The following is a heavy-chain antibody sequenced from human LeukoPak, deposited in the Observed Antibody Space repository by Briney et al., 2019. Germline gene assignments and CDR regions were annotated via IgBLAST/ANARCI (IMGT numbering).Heavy chain of an antibody. D-gene: IGHD3-22*01. CDR2: IIPIFGTA. CDR3: ARDLDGYYYDSSGYYHTLRY. Sequence: ASVKVSCKAPGDTFSNYAINWVRQAPGQGLEWMGGIIPIFGTANYAQKFQGRVTITADESTSTAYMELSSLRSEDTAVYYCARDLDGYYYDSSGYYHTLRYWGQGTLVTVSS. V-gene: IGHV1-69*13. CDR1: GDTFSNYA. J-gene: IGHJ4*02.